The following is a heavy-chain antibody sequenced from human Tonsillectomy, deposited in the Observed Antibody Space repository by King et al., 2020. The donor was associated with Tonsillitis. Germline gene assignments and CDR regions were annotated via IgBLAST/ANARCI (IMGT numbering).Heavy chain of an antibody. CDR2: IIPIFGTA. CDR3: AGGGHEGSYYYYYGMDG. V-gene: IGHV1-69*01. J-gene: IGHJ6*02. Sequence: VQLVESGAEVKKPGSSVKVSCKASGGTFSSYAISWVRQAPGQGLEWMGGIIPIFGTANYAQKFQGRVTITADESTSTAYMELSSLRSEDTAVYYCAGGGHEGSYYYYYGMDGWGQGTTVTVSS. CDR1: GGTFSSYA.